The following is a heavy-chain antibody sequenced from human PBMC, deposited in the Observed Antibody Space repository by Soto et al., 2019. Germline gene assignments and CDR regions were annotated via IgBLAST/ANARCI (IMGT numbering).Heavy chain of an antibody. CDR3: ASDDSSGPDAFDI. V-gene: IGHV1-46*01. D-gene: IGHD3-22*01. Sequence: ASVKVSCKASGYTFTSYYMHWVRQAPGQGLEWMGIINPSGGSTSYAQKFQGRVTMTRDTSTSTVYMELSSLRSEGTAVYYCASDDSSGPDAFDIWGQGTMVTVS. J-gene: IGHJ3*02. CDR1: GYTFTSYY. CDR2: INPSGGST.